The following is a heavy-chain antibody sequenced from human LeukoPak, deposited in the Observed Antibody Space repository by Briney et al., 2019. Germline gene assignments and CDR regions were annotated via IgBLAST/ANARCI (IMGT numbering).Heavy chain of an antibody. J-gene: IGHJ4*02. CDR3: ARDYDRDY. Sequence: GGSLRLSCAASGFTFSSYAMHWVRQAPGKGLEWVAVISYDGSNKYYADSVKGRFTISRDNSKNTLYLQMNSLRAEDTAVYYCARDYDRDYWGQGTLVTVSS. CDR1: GFTFSSYA. V-gene: IGHV3-30-3*01. D-gene: IGHD3-3*01. CDR2: ISYDGSNK.